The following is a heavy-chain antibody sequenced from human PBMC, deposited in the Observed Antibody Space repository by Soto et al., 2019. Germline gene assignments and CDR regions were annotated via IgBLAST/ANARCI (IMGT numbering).Heavy chain of an antibody. Sequence: SETLSLTCTVSGGSISSSSYYWGWIRQPPGKGLEWIGSIYYSGSTYYNPSLKSRVTISVDTSKNQFSLKLSSVTAADTAVYYCARHQRYSGYDCWFDPWGQGTLVTVSS. CDR2: IYYSGST. CDR3: ARHQRYSGYDCWFDP. D-gene: IGHD5-12*01. J-gene: IGHJ5*02. CDR1: GGSISSSSYY. V-gene: IGHV4-39*01.